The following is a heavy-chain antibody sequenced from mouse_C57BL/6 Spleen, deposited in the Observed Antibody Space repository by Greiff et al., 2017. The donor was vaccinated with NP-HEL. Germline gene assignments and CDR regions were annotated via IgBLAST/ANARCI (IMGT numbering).Heavy chain of an antibody. CDR3: ASSYSNWDFDY. D-gene: IGHD2-5*01. CDR2: IDPSDSET. V-gene: IGHV1-52*01. Sequence: QVQLQQPGAELVRPGSSVKLSCKASGYTFTSYWMHWVKQRPIQGLEWIGNIDPSDSETHYNQKFKDKATLTVDKSSSTAYMQLSSLTSEDSAVYYCASSYSNWDFDYWGQGTTLTVSS. J-gene: IGHJ2*01. CDR1: GYTFTSYW.